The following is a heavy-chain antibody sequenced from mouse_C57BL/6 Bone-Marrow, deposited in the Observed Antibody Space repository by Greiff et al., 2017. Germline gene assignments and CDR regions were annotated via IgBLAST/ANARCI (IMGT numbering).Heavy chain of an antibody. D-gene: IGHD1-1*01. J-gene: IGHJ1*03. CDR2: ISDGGSYT. CDR1: GFTFSSYA. CDR3: ARGAYGSSYGYFDV. Sequence: EVKLVESGGGLVKPGGSLKLSCAASGFTFSSYAMSWVRQTPEKRLEWVATISDGGSYTYYPDNVKGRFTISRDNAKNNLYLQMSHLKSEDTAMYYCARGAYGSSYGYFDVWGKGTTVTVSS. V-gene: IGHV5-4*03.